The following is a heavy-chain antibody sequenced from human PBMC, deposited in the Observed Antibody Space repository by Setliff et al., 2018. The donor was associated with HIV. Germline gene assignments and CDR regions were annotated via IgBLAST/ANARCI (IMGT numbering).Heavy chain of an antibody. CDR3: AREVILRVYGDYAQYHYYMDV. Sequence: PSETLSLTCTVSSGSISSHHHWTWIRQPPGKGLEWIGYISNTGNISYNPSLKSRATISLDTSKKQFSLKLTSLTAADTAVYYCAREVILRVYGDYAQYHYYMDVWGKGTTVTVSS. D-gene: IGHD4-17*01. CDR2: ISNTGNI. V-gene: IGHV4-59*11. J-gene: IGHJ6*03. CDR1: SGSISSHH.